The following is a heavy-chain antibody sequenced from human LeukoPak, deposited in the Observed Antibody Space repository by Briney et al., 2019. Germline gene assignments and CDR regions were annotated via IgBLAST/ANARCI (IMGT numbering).Heavy chain of an antibody. V-gene: IGHV4-59*12. CDR3: ARVRAGHFDY. CDR2: IYYSGST. Sequence: TSETLSLTCTVSGGSISSYYWSWIRQPPGKGLEWIGYIYYSGSTNYNPSLKSRVTISVDTSKNQFSLKLSSVTAADTAVYYCARVRAGHFDYWGQGTLVTVSS. J-gene: IGHJ4*02. D-gene: IGHD6-19*01. CDR1: GGSISSYY.